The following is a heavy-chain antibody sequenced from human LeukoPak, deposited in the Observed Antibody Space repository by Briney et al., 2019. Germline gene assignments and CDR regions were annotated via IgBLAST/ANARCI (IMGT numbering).Heavy chain of an antibody. V-gene: IGHV3-23*01. J-gene: IGHJ1*01. D-gene: IGHD3-9*01. CDR3: AKTIFDWLLEYFQH. CDR1: GSTFSSYE. CDR2: ISGSGGST. Sequence: QPGGSLRLSCAASGSTFSSYEMNWVRQAPGKGLEWVSAISGSGGSTYYADSVKGRFTISRDNSKNTLYLQMNSLRAEDTAVYYCAKTIFDWLLEYFQHWGQGTLVTVSS.